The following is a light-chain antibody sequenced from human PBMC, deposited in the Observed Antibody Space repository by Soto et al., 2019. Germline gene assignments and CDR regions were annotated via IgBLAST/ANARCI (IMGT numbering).Light chain of an antibody. V-gene: IGKV3-11*01. Sequence: EIVLTQSPGTLSLSPGERATLSCRASQSVSSYLAWYQQKPGQAPRLLIYDASNRATGIPARFSGSGSGTDFTLTISSLEPEDFAVYYCQQYNDWPPWTFGQGTKVDIK. CDR1: QSVSSY. CDR3: QQYNDWPPWT. J-gene: IGKJ1*01. CDR2: DAS.